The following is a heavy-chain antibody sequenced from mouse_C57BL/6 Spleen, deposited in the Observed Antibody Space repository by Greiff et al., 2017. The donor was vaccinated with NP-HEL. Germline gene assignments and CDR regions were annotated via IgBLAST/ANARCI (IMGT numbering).Heavy chain of an antibody. V-gene: IGHV3-6*01. CDR3: AREDDYDEGAWFAY. CDR2: ISYDGSN. CDR1: GYSITSGYY. Sequence: DVQLQESGPGLVKPSQSLSLTCSVTGYSITSGYYWNWIRQFPGNKLEWMGYISYDGSNNYNPSLKNRISITRDTSKNHVFLKLNSVTTEDTATYYCAREDDYDEGAWFAYWGKGTLVTVSA. J-gene: IGHJ3*01. D-gene: IGHD2-4*01.